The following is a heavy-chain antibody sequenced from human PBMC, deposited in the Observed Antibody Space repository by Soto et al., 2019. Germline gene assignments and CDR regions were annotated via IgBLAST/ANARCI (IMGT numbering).Heavy chain of an antibody. V-gene: IGHV3-11*01. CDR2: ISSSGSTI. CDR1: GFTFSDYY. J-gene: IGHJ6*02. Sequence: GGSMRLSCAASGFTFSDYYMSWIRQAPGKGLEWVSYISSSGSTIYYADSVKGRFTISRDNAKNSLYLQMNSLRAEDTAVYYCARDRCSGGSCLTNTKYYYYYYGMDVWGQGTTVTVSS. CDR3: ARDRCSGGSCLTNTKYYYYYYGMDV. D-gene: IGHD2-15*01.